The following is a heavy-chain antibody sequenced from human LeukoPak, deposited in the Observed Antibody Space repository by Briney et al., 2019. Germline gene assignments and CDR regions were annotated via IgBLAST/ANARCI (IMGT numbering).Heavy chain of an antibody. CDR2: IPYDGSNK. V-gene: IGHV3-30*04. Sequence: GGSLRLSCAASGFTFSTYAMHWVRQAPGKGLEWVAVIPYDGSNKYYADSVKGRFTISRDNSKNTLYLQMNSLRAEDTAVYYCARDSSITLDPWGQGTLVTVSS. J-gene: IGHJ5*02. D-gene: IGHD5-24*01. CDR1: GFTFSTYA. CDR3: ARDSSITLDP.